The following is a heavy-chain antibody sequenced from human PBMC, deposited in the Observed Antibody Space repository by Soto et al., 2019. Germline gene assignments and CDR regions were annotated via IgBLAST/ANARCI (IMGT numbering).Heavy chain of an antibody. Sequence: PGQGLEWMGWISAYNGNTNYAQKLQGRVTMTTDTSTSTAYMELRSLRSDDTAVYYCARGYSYGSERFDYWGQGTLVTVSS. V-gene: IGHV1-18*01. CDR3: ARGYSYGSERFDY. D-gene: IGHD5-18*01. J-gene: IGHJ4*02. CDR2: ISAYNGNT.